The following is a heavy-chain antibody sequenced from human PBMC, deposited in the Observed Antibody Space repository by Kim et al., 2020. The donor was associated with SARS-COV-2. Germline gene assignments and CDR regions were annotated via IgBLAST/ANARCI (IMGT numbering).Heavy chain of an antibody. CDR1: GFTFSIYN. CDR3: ARSPSNIAESPNYYYGMDV. V-gene: IGHV3-21*01. J-gene: IGHJ6*02. CDR2: ISSSSTYI. D-gene: IGHD6-13*01. Sequence: GGSLRLSCAASGFTFSIYNMNWVRQAPGKRLEWVSSISSSSTYIYSADSVMGRFTISRDNAKNSLFLQMNSLTVEDTALYYCARSPSNIAESPNYYYGMDVWGQGTTVTVSS.